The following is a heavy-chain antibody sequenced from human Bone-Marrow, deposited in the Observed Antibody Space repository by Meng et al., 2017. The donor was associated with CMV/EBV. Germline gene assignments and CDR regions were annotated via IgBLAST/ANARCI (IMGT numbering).Heavy chain of an antibody. CDR1: GVTFDSYG. CDR2: ISGYNGNT. D-gene: IGHD3-16*01. CDR3: ATLGFWGDYFCH. V-gene: IGHV1-18*01. Sequence: ASVKVSCKASGVTFDSYGITWARQAPGQGLEWMGWISGYNGNTNYAQKFQDRLTMTTNTSSTTAYMELRSLRSDDTAVYYCATLGFWGDYFCHWGQGSQVTCSS. J-gene: IGHJ4*02.